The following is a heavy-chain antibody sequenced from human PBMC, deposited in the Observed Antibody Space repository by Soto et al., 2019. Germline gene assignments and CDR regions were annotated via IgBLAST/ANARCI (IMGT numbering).Heavy chain of an antibody. V-gene: IGHV3-48*02. D-gene: IGHD6-6*01. CDR3: ASNRQLGMRELFDY. J-gene: IGHJ4*02. CDR1: GFSVRNNY. Sequence: GGSLRLSCAASGFSVRNNYLSWVRQAPGKGLEWVSYISSSSSTIYYADSVKGRFTISRDNAKNSLYLQMNSLRDEDTAVYYCASNRQLGMRELFDYWGQGT. CDR2: ISSSSSTI.